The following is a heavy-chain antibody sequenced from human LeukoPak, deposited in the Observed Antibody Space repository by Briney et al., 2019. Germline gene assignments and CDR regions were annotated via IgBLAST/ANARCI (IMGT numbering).Heavy chain of an antibody. J-gene: IGHJ4*02. V-gene: IGHV3-23*01. D-gene: IGHD3-10*01. CDR3: AKGIGYYGSGSYVFDY. CDR2: ISGSGGST. Sequence: GGSLRLSCAASGFTFSGYAMSWVRQAPGKGLEWVSAISGSGGSTYYADSVKGRFTISRDNSKNTLYLQMNSLRAEDTAVYYRAKGIGYYGSGSYVFDYWGQGTLVTVSS. CDR1: GFTFSGYA.